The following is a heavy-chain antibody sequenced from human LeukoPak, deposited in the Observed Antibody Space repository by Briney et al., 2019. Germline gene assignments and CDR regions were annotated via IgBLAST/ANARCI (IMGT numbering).Heavy chain of an antibody. J-gene: IGHJ4*02. CDR1: GFTFSSYA. CDR2: ISGSGGST. Sequence: GGSLRLSCAASGFTFSSYAMSWVRQAPGKGLEWVSAISGSGGSTYYADSVKGRFTISRDNSKNTLYLQMNSLRAEDTAVYYXXKGSNWGSNYYFDYWGQGTLVTVSS. CDR3: XKGSNWGSNYYFDY. D-gene: IGHD7-27*01. V-gene: IGHV3-23*01.